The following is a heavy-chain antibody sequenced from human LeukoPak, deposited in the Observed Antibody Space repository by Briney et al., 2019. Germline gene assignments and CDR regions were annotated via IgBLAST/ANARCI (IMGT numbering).Heavy chain of an antibody. J-gene: IGHJ6*02. CDR1: GGTFSSYA. CDR2: IIPIFGTA. D-gene: IGHD3-10*01. Sequence: ASVKVSCKASGGTFSSYAISWVRQAPGQGLEWMGGIIPIFGTANYAQKFQGRVTITADESTSTAYMELSSLRSEDTAVYYCASIQPVTMDSGWVYYYGLDVWGQGTTVTVSS. CDR3: ASIQPVTMDSGWVYYYGLDV. V-gene: IGHV1-69*13.